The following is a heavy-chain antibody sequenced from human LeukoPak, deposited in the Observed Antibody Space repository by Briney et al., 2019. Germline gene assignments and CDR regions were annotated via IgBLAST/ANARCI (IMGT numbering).Heavy chain of an antibody. Sequence: ASVKVSCKASGYTFTGYYMHWVRQAPGQGLEWMGWINPNSGDTNYAQKFRGRVTMTRDTSINTAYMELSWLRTDDMAMYYCAKNPYEYYFDYWGQGTLVTVSS. CDR1: GYTFTGYY. J-gene: IGHJ4*02. CDR2: INPNSGDT. D-gene: IGHD5-12*01. V-gene: IGHV1-2*02. CDR3: AKNPYEYYFDY.